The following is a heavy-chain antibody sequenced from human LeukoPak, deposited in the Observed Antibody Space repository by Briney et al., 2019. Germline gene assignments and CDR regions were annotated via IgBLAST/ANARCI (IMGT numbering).Heavy chain of an antibody. D-gene: IGHD6-13*01. J-gene: IGHJ5*02. V-gene: IGHV4-34*01. CDR2: INHSGST. CDR1: GGSFSGYY. CDR3: ARVTKNRPRGIAAAGRGFDP. Sequence: SETLSLTCAVYGGSFSGYYWSWIRQPPGKGLEWIGEINHSGSTNYNPSLKSRVTISVDTSKNQFSLKLSSATAADTAVYYCARVTKNRPRGIAAAGRGFDPWGQGTLVTVSS.